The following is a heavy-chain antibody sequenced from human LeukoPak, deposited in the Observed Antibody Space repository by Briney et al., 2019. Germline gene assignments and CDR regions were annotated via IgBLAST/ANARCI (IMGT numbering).Heavy chain of an antibody. Sequence: SGGSLRLSCAASGFTFSSYWMSWVRQAPGKGLEWVANIKQDGSEKYCVDSVKGRFTTSRDKAKNSLYLQMNSLRAEDTAVYYCARSGPSFYYYGSGSYYRDYYYYYMDVWGKGTTVTVSS. V-gene: IGHV3-7*01. CDR1: GFTFSSYW. D-gene: IGHD3-10*01. CDR3: ARSGPSFYYYGSGSYYRDYYYYYMDV. CDR2: IKQDGSEK. J-gene: IGHJ6*03.